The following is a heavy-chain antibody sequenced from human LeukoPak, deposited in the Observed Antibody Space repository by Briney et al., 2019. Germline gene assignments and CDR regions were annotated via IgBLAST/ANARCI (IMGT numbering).Heavy chain of an antibody. Sequence: SETLSLTCAVYGGSFSGYYWSWIRQPPGKGLEWIGDINHSGSTNYNPSLKSRVTISVDTSKNQFSLKLSSVTAADTAVYYCARGVSSIAARRAGYFDYWGQGTLVTVSS. CDR1: GGSFSGYY. V-gene: IGHV4-34*01. CDR2: INHSGST. CDR3: ARGVSSIAARRAGYFDY. J-gene: IGHJ4*02. D-gene: IGHD6-6*01.